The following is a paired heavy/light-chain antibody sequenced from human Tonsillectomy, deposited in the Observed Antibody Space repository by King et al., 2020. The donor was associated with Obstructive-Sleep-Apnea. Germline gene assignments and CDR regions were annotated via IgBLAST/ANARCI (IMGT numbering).Heavy chain of an antibody. CDR3: AREYVDTTMVTSFYYGMDV. V-gene: IGHV1-46*01. J-gene: IGHJ6*02. D-gene: IGHD5-18*01. CDR1: EHTLTTYY. Sequence: QVQLVQSGAEVKKPGASVNVSCKASEHTLTTYYMHWVRQAPGQGLEWMGIINPSGGSTSYTQKFQGRVTMTRDTSTSTVYMELSSLRSEDTAVYYCAREYVDTTMVTSFYYGMDVWGQGTTVTVSS. CDR2: INPSGGST.
Light chain of an antibody. CDR3: QAWDSSTVI. CDR2: QDT. CDR1: KLGNKY. V-gene: IGLV3-1*01. Sequence: SYELTQPPSVSVSPGQTASITCSGDKLGNKYACWYQQKPGQSPVLVIYQDTKRPSGIPERFSGSNSGNTATLTISGTQAMDEADYYCQAWDSSTVIFGGGTKLTVL. J-gene: IGLJ2*01.